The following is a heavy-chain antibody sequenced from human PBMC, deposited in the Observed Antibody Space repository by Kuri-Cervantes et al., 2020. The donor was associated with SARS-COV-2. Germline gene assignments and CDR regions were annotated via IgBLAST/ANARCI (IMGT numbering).Heavy chain of an antibody. CDR2: ISGSGGST. CDR1: GFTFGDYA. CDR3: AKDLYCGGDCYPGFDY. V-gene: IGHV3-23*01. J-gene: IGHJ4*02. Sequence: GESLKISCTASGFTFGDYAMSWVRQAPGKGLEWVSAISGSGGSTYYADSVKGRFTISRDNSKNTLYLQMNSLRAEDTAVYYCAKDLYCGGDCYPGFDYWGQGTLVTVSS. D-gene: IGHD2-21*01.